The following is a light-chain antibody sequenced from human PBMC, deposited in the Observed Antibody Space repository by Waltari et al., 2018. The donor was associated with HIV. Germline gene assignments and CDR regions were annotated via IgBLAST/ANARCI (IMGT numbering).Light chain of an antibody. CDR2: DVT. Sequence: RLLIYDVTKRPSGVSSRFSGSKSGSTASLTISGLQSEDEADFYCCADISGSALVFGGGTKVTVL. V-gene: IGLV2-14*03. J-gene: IGLJ3*02. CDR3: CADISGSALV.